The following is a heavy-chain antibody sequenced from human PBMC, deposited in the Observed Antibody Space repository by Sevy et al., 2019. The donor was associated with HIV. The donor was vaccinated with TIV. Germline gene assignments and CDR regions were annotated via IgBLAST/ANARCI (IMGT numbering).Heavy chain of an antibody. CDR2: IRYDGSNK. CDR1: GFTFSSYG. Sequence: GWSLRLSCAASGFTFSSYGMHWVRQAPGKGLEWVAFIRYDGSNKYYADSVKGRFTISRDNSKNTLYLQMNRLRAEETAVYYCAKDLIPVIAARHNWFDPWGQGTLVTVSS. V-gene: IGHV3-30*02. D-gene: IGHD6-6*01. J-gene: IGHJ5*02. CDR3: AKDLIPVIAARHNWFDP.